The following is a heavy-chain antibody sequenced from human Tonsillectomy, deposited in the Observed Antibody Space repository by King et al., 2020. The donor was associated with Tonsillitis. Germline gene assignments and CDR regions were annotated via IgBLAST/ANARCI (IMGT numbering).Heavy chain of an antibody. D-gene: IGHD3-3*01. J-gene: IGHJ4*02. Sequence: QLQESGPGLVKPSETLSLTCTVSGGSINNYYWSWIRQPPGKGLEWVGYIYYSGSTNYNPSLKSRVALSVDTSKNQFSLKLNSVTAADTAVYYCARHANLEWLLLEVCGQGMLVTVSA. CDR2: IYYSGST. CDR3: ARHANLEWLLLEV. CDR1: GGSINNYY. V-gene: IGHV4-59*08.